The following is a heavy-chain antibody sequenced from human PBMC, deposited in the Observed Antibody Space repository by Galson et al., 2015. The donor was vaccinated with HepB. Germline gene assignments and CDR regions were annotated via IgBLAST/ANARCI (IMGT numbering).Heavy chain of an antibody. V-gene: IGHV3-23*01. Sequence: SLRLSCAASGFTFRSYAMSWVRQAPGKGLEWVSAISGTGGSTYYADSVKGRFTISRDNSKNTLYLQMNSLRAEDTAVYYCAKDPLRFGERPLLGYFDYWGQGTLVTVSS. CDR1: GFTFRSYA. J-gene: IGHJ4*02. CDR3: AKDPLRFGERPLLGYFDY. D-gene: IGHD3-10*01. CDR2: ISGTGGST.